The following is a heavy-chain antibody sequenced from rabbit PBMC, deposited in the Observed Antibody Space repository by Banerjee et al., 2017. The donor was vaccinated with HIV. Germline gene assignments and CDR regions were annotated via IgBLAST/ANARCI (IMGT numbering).Heavy chain of an antibody. J-gene: IGHJ4*01. Sequence: QEQLEESGGDLVKPEGSLTLTCTASGFSFRNKYVMCWVRQAPGKGLEWIACINTSSGSTDYASWVNGRFTISRSTSLNTVDLKMTSLTAADTATYFCARDLAGVIGWNFNLWGPGTLVTVS. CDR3: ARDLAGVIGWNFNL. V-gene: IGHV1S43*01. D-gene: IGHD4-1*01. CDR1: GFSFRNKYV. CDR2: INTSSGST.